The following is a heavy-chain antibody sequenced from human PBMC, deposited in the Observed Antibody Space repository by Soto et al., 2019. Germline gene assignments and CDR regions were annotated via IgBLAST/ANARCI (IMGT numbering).Heavy chain of an antibody. Sequence: VGSLRLSCAASGFTFSSYAMSWVRQAPGKGLEWVSAISGSGGSTYYADSVKGRFTISRDNSKNTLYLQMNSLRAEDTAVYYCAKWVVSAYYFDYWGQGTLVTVSS. D-gene: IGHD2-8*02. J-gene: IGHJ4*02. CDR2: ISGSGGST. V-gene: IGHV3-23*01. CDR3: AKWVVSAYYFDY. CDR1: GFTFSSYA.